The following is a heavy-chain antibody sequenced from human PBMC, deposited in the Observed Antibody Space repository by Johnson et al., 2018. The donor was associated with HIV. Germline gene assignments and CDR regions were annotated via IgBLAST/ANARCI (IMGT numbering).Heavy chain of an antibody. Sequence: VQLVESGGGLVQPGGSLRLSCAASGFTVSRNYMSWVRQAPGKGLERVSVIHSGGITYYADSVKGRFTISRDNSKNTLYLQMNSLRAEDTAVYYCARAHRLYDILTGALGAFDIWGQGTMVTVSS. CDR2: IHSGGIT. V-gene: IGHV3-66*02. CDR3: ARAHRLYDILTGALGAFDI. J-gene: IGHJ3*02. D-gene: IGHD3-9*01. CDR1: GFTVSRNY.